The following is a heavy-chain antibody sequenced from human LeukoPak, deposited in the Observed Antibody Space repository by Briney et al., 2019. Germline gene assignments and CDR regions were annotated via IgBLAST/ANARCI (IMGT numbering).Heavy chain of an antibody. V-gene: IGHV4-39*07. CDR1: GGSISSSSYY. D-gene: IGHD3-10*01. CDR3: ARGGLWFGELFAY. J-gene: IGHJ4*02. Sequence: SETLSLTCTVSGGSISSSSYYWGWIRQPPGKGLEWIGSIYYSGSTYYNPSLKSRVTISVDTSKNQFSLKLSSVTAADTAVYYCARGGLWFGELFAYWGQGTLVTVSS. CDR2: IYYSGST.